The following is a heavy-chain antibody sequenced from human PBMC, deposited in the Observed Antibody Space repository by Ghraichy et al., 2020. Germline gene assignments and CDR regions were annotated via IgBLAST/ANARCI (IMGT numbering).Heavy chain of an antibody. CDR1: GGSISSYY. D-gene: IGHD6-13*01. J-gene: IGHJ5*02. V-gene: IGHV4-4*07. CDR3: AREELIAAAGPFEA. Sequence: SETLSLTCTVSGGSISSYYWSWIRQPAGKGLEWIGRIYTSGSTNYNPSLKSRVTMSVDTSKNQFSLKLSSVTAADTAVYYCAREELIAAAGPFEAWGQGTLVTVSS. CDR2: IYTSGST.